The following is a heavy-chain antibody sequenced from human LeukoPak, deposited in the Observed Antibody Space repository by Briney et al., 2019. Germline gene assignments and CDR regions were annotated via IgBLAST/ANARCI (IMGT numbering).Heavy chain of an antibody. J-gene: IGHJ3*02. CDR2: IYYSGST. CDR3: ARDRNATPRYCSSTSCYWGAFDI. D-gene: IGHD2-2*01. V-gene: IGHV4-39*07. CDR1: GGSISSSSYY. Sequence: SETLSLTCTVSGGSISSSSYYWGWIRQPPGKGLEWIGSIYYSGSTYYNPSLKSRVTISVGTSKNQFSLKLSSVTAADTAVYYCARDRNATPRYCSSTSCYWGAFDIWGQGTMVTVSS.